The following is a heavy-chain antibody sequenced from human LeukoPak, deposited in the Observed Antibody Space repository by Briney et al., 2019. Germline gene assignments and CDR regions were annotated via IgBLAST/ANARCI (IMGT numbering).Heavy chain of an antibody. D-gene: IGHD6-13*01. CDR2: INHSGST. J-gene: IGHJ5*02. CDR1: GGSFSGYY. Sequence: ASETLSLTCAVYGGSFSGYYWSWIRQPPGKGLEWIGEINHSGSTNYNTSLKSRVTISVDTSKNQFSLKLSSVTAADTAVYYCARINSGYDLSSSWYPNWFDPWGQGALVTVSS. CDR3: ARINSGYDLSSSWYPNWFDP. V-gene: IGHV4-34*01.